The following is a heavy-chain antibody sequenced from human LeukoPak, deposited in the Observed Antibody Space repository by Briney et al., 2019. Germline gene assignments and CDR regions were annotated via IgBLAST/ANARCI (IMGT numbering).Heavy chain of an antibody. Sequence: GGSLRLSCAASGFTFSNYWMHSVRQAPGKGLEWVSRINSGETSTNYADSVKGRFTISRDNAKNTLYLQMNSLRAEDTAVYYCASRRSTSFDYWGQGTLVTVSS. V-gene: IGHV3-74*01. D-gene: IGHD5/OR15-5a*01. CDR1: GFTFSNYW. CDR3: ASRRSTSFDY. CDR2: INSGETST. J-gene: IGHJ4*02.